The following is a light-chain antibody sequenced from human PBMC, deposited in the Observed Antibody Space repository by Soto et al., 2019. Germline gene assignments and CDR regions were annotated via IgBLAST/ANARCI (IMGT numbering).Light chain of an antibody. J-gene: IGKJ1*01. CDR1: QYIGIY. CDR2: AAS. V-gene: IGKV1-39*01. Sequence: DIQMTQSPSTLSASVGDRVNITCRASQYIGIYLNWYQKKPGKDPKVLIHAASRVQSGVPSTFSASGSGTDFDLTISSLQPEDFATYECHQTYANTWTVGQWTKVEIK. CDR3: HQTYANTWT.